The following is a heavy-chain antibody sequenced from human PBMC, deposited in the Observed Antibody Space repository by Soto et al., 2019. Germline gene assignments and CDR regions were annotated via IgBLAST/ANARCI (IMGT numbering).Heavy chain of an antibody. D-gene: IGHD3-22*01. V-gene: IGHV3-33*01. J-gene: IGHJ5*01. Sequence: GGSLRLSCAASGFKFRNYAIHWVRQAPGKGLEWLAVIWFDGSKKYYADSVKGRFTISRDNSKNTVYLDMNSLTADDSGVFYCARAHTMMILDRFDPWGQGTLVTVSS. CDR3: ARAHTMMILDRFDP. CDR1: GFKFRNYA. CDR2: IWFDGSKK.